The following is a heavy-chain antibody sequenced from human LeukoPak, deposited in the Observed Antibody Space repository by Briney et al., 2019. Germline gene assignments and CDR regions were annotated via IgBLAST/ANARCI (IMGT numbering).Heavy chain of an antibody. CDR3: ARDREGAMIVVVYYFDY. D-gene: IGHD3-22*01. Sequence: GASVKVSCKASGYTFTGYYMHWVRQAPGQGLEWMGWINPNSGGTNYAQKFQGRVTMTRDTSISTAYMELSRLRSDDTAVYYCARDREGAMIVVVYYFDYWGQGTLVTVSS. CDR1: GYTFTGYY. J-gene: IGHJ4*02. V-gene: IGHV1-2*02. CDR2: INPNSGGT.